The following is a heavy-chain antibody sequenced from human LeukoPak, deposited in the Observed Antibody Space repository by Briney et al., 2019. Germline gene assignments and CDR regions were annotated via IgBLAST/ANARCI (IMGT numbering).Heavy chain of an antibody. Sequence: SETLSLTCTVSGGSISSYYWSWIRQPPGKGLEWIGYIYYSGSTNYNPSLKSRVTISVDTSKNQFSLKLSSVTAADTAVYYCARVAGDSSGYYYGWFDPWGQGTLVTVSS. CDR1: GGSISSYY. CDR2: IYYSGST. J-gene: IGHJ5*02. V-gene: IGHV4-59*01. CDR3: ARVAGDSSGYYYGWFDP. D-gene: IGHD3-22*01.